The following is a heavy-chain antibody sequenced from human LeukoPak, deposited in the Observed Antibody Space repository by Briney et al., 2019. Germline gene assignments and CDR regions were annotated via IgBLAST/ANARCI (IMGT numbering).Heavy chain of an antibody. J-gene: IGHJ4*02. D-gene: IGHD2-2*01. Sequence: PGGSLILSCAASGFTFSSYGMHWVRQAPGKGLEWVAFIRYDGSNKYYADSVKGRFTISRDNSKNTLYLQMNSLRAEDTAVYNCARTLDYQYYFDYWGQGTLVTVSS. CDR1: GFTFSSYG. V-gene: IGHV3-30*02. CDR3: ARTLDYQYYFDY. CDR2: IRYDGSNK.